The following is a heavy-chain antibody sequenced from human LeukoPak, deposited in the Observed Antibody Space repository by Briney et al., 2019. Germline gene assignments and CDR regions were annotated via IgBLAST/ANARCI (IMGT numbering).Heavy chain of an antibody. CDR1: GFTLRGHS. Sequence: PGGSLRLSCGANGFTLRGHSMNWVRQAPGKGLEWVAVISYDGSNKYYADSVKGRFTISRDNSKNTLYLQMNSLRAEDTAVYYCARLSVTALNDYWGQGTLVTVSS. J-gene: IGHJ4*02. D-gene: IGHD2-21*02. CDR2: ISYDGSNK. V-gene: IGHV3-30*03. CDR3: ARLSVTALNDY.